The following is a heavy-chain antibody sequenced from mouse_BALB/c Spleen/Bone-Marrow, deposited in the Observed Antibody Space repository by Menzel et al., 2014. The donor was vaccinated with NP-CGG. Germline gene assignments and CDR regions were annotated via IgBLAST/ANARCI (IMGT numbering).Heavy chain of an antibody. V-gene: IGHV1-14*01. CDR2: INPYNDGT. J-gene: IGHJ2*01. CDR3: AKDGALHFGQ. Sequence: VQLKESGHELVKPGASVKMSCKASGYTFTSYVMNWMKQKPGQGLEWIGYINPYNDGTKYNEKFKGKATLTSDKSSSTAYLELSSLPSDDSAVNNSAKDGALHFGQWGQSTTL. D-gene: IGHD1-3*01. CDR1: GYTFTSYV.